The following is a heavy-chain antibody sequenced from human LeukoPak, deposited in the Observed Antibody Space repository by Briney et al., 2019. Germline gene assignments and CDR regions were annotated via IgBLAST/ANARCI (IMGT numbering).Heavy chain of an antibody. D-gene: IGHD5-24*01. J-gene: IGHJ6*02. V-gene: IGHV1-3*01. CDR1: GGTFSSYA. Sequence: ASVKVSCKASGGTFSSYAISWVRQAPGQRLEWMGWINAGNGNTKYSQKFQGRVTITRDTSASTAHMELSSLRSEDTAVYYCARGEMAVNSMDVWGQGTTVTVSS. CDR3: ARGEMAVNSMDV. CDR2: INAGNGNT.